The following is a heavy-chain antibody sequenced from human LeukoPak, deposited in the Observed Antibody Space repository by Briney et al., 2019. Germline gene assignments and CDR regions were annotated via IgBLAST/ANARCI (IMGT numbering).Heavy chain of an antibody. CDR1: GFTFSSYS. J-gene: IGHJ4*02. D-gene: IGHD6-6*01. Sequence: GGTLRLSCAASGFTFSSYSMNWVRQAPGKGLEWVSSISGSSSYIYYADSVKGRFTISRDNAKNSPYLQMNSLRAGDTALYYCARVDSNIAARRIGFDYWGQGTLVTVSS. CDR3: ARVDSNIAARRIGFDY. V-gene: IGHV3-21*01. CDR2: ISGSSSYI.